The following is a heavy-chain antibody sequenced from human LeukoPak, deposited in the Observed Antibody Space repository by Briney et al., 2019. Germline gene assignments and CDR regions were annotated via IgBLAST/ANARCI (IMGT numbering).Heavy chain of an antibody. V-gene: IGHV3-74*01. CDR3: ARDPSGSSTTSFDY. CDR2: VNSDGSST. J-gene: IGHJ4*02. Sequence: GGPLRLSCAASGFTFRTYWMHGVRQAPGKGVVGVSRVNSDGSSTSYADSVKGRFTISRDNAKNTLYLQINTLRVEDTAVYYCARDPSGSSTTSFDYWGQGTLVTVSS. CDR1: GFTFRTYW. D-gene: IGHD1/OR15-1a*01.